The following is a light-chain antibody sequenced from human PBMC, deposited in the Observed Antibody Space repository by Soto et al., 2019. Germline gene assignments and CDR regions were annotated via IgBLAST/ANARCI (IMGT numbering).Light chain of an antibody. CDR3: QQYNSGPCT. CDR1: QSISTW. Sequence: DIQMTQSPSTLSASVGDGVTITCRASQSISTWLAWYQQKPGKAPRLLIYKASSLESGVPSRFSGSGSGTEFTLTISSLQPDDFATYYCQQYNSGPCTFGQGTKVEIK. V-gene: IGKV1-5*03. CDR2: KAS. J-gene: IGKJ1*01.